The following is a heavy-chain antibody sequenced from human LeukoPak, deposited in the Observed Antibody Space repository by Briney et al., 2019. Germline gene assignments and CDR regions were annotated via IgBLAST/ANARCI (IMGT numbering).Heavy chain of an antibody. Sequence: TGGSLRLSCAASGFTFSDYYMSWIRQAPGKGLEWVSYISSSGSTIYYADSVKGRFTISRDNAKNSLYLQMNSLRAEDTAVYYCASTTSITMVRGVITSFDYWGQGTLVTVSS. CDR2: ISSSGSTI. CDR3: ASTTSITMVRGVITSFDY. V-gene: IGHV3-11*01. CDR1: GFTFSDYY. D-gene: IGHD3-10*01. J-gene: IGHJ4*02.